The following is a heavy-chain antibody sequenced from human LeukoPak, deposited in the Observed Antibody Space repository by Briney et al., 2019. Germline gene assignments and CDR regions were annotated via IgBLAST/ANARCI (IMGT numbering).Heavy chain of an antibody. D-gene: IGHD3-22*01. Sequence: APLKVSCKAYGYNYTSYDFNCVRQATGQGRAWTRRMKPNSGNTGYAQKVQGRVTMTRNTSISTAYMELSSLRSEDTAVYYCAMWGHYYDSSGYYRFDYWGQGTLVTVSS. V-gene: IGHV1-8*01. J-gene: IGHJ4*02. CDR2: MKPNSGNT. CDR3: AMWGHYYDSSGYYRFDY. CDR1: GYNYTSYD.